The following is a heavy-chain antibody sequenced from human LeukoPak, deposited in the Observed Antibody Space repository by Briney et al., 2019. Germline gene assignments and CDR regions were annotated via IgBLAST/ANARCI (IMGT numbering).Heavy chain of an antibody. V-gene: IGHV3-30*04. CDR2: ISYDGSNK. CDR1: GFTFGSYA. CDR3: ARAAVYMVRGVITPLHSDY. D-gene: IGHD3-10*01. Sequence: PGRSLRLSCAASGFTFGSYAMHWVRQAPGKGLEWVAVISYDGSNKYYADSVKGRFTISRDNSKNTLYLQMNSLRAEDTAVYYCARAAVYMVRGVITPLHSDYWGQGTLVTVSS. J-gene: IGHJ4*02.